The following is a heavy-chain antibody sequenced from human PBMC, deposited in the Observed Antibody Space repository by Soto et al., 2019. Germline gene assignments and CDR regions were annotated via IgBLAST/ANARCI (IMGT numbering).Heavy chain of an antibody. CDR3: VPNFDY. V-gene: IGHV3-30*03. Sequence: QVEVVQSGGGVVQPGTSVRLSCKASGFIFSDYGVHWARQAPGKGLQWVAFISNNSSHEYYADSVKGRFTISRDNSQNTVYLHLKSLRPEATAVYYCVPNFDYWGQGTRVNVSP. J-gene: IGHJ4*02. CDR2: ISNNSSHE. CDR1: GFIFSDYG.